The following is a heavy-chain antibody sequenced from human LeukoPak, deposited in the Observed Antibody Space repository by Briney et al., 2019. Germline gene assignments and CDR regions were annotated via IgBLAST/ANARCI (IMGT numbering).Heavy chain of an antibody. CDR3: ARSFGGNSVNWYFDL. D-gene: IGHD4-23*01. Sequence: KPSETLSLTCAVYGGSFSGYYWSWIRQPPGKGLEWIGEINHSGSTYYNPSLKSRVTISVDTSKNQFSLKLSSVTAADTAVYYCARSFGGNSVNWYFDLWGRGTLVTVSS. CDR1: GGSFSGYY. J-gene: IGHJ2*01. CDR2: INHSGST. V-gene: IGHV4-34*01.